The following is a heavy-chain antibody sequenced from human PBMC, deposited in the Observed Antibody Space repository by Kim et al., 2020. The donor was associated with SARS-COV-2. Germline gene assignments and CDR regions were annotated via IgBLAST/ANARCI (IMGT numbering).Heavy chain of an antibody. V-gene: IGHV4-34*01. D-gene: IGHD3-3*01. CDR1: GGSFRGYY. CDR2: INHSGST. J-gene: IGHJ6*03. CDR3: ARVGRFLEWLLSNHYYYLMDV. Sequence: SETLSLTCAVYGGSFRGYYWSWIRQPQGKGLEWIGEINHSGSTNYNPSLKSRVTISVDTSKNQFSLKLSSVTAADTAVYYCARVGRFLEWLLSNHYYYLMDVWGKGTTVTVSS.